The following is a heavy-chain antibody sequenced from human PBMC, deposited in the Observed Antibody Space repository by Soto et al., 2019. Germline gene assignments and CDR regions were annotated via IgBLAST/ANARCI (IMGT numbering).Heavy chain of an antibody. V-gene: IGHV3-23*01. J-gene: IGHJ4*02. CDR1: GFTFTSYA. CDR2: VSRGGST. CDR3: AKRRGAGGHFDY. Sequence: GGSLRLSCAASGFTFTSYAMGWVRQAPGKGLECVSVVSRGGSTHYADSVTGRFIVSRDNSKNTVSLQMNSLRADDTAVYYCAKRRGAGGHFDYWGQGALVTVSS. D-gene: IGHD2-15*01.